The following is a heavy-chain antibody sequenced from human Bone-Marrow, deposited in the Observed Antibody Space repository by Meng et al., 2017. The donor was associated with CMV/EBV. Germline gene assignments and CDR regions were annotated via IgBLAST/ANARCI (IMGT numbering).Heavy chain of an antibody. CDR3: AILGSYGVDNWFDP. CDR1: GYTFSGYY. CDR2: INPNGGLT. D-gene: IGHD1-26*01. Sequence: ASVKVSCKTSGYTFSGYYMHWVRQAPGQGLEWMGWINPNGGLTKYAQKFQGRVTMTRDTSISTAYVEVSDLRSDDTAVYYCAILGSYGVDNWFDPWGQGTLVTFSS. V-gene: IGHV1-2*02. J-gene: IGHJ5*02.